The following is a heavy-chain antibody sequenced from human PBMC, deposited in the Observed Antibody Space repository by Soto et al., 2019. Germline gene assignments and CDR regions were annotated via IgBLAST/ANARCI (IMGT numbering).Heavy chain of an antibody. J-gene: IGHJ6*02. Sequence: QVQLVESGGGVVQPGRSLRLSCAASGFTFSSYGMHWVRQAPGKGLEWVALVWYDGGNKYYADYVKGRFTISRDNSKNTLHLQMNSLRDEDTDVYYCVRAAGYSGNDYVYYYGMDVWGHGTTVTVSS. V-gene: IGHV3-33*01. CDR1: GFTFSSYG. CDR3: VRAAGYSGNDYVYYYGMDV. D-gene: IGHD5-12*01. CDR2: VWYDGGNK.